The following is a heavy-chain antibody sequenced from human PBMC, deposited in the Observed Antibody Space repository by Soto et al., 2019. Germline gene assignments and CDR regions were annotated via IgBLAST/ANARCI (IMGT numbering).Heavy chain of an antibody. J-gene: IGHJ6*02. V-gene: IGHV1-69*01. CDR1: GGTFSSYA. CDR3: ARNDFWSGYFAYYYYYGMDV. D-gene: IGHD3-3*01. CDR2: IIHIFGTA. Sequence: QVQLVQSGAEVKKPGSSVKVSCKASGGTFSSYAISWVRQAPGQGLEWMGGIIHIFGTANYAQKFQGRVTITADESTSTAYMELSSLRSEDTAVYYCARNDFWSGYFAYYYYYGMDVWGQGTTVTVSS.